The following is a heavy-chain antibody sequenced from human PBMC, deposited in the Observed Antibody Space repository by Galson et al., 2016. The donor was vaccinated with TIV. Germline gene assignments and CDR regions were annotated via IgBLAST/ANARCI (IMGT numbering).Heavy chain of an antibody. Sequence: TLSLTCAVSGYSISSGYYWGWIRQPPGKGLQWIGSIYHSGTSYYNPSLKSRLTISVDTSQNQFSLKLSSVPAADTAVYYCAREGITVTMHHCFGVDVWGQGTTGTVSS. CDR3: AREGITVTMHHCFGVDV. J-gene: IGHJ6*02. D-gene: IGHD4-17*01. CDR1: GYSISSGYY. CDR2: IYHSGTS. V-gene: IGHV4-38-2*02.